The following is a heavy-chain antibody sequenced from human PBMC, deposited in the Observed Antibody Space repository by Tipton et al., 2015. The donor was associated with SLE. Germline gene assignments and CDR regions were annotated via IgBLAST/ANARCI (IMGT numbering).Heavy chain of an antibody. CDR1: GFHFSSYG. CDR2: IWHDGSND. CDR3: AKAGMVGVVIAAHYFDS. Sequence: RSLRLSCEASGFHFSSYGIHWVRQAPGKGLEWVAVIWHDGSNDYYADSVKGRFTISRDNSKNMVYLQMNSLRPEDTAVYHCAKAGMVGVVIAAHYFDSWGQGTLVTVSP. V-gene: IGHV3-33*06. J-gene: IGHJ4*02. D-gene: IGHD2-21*01.